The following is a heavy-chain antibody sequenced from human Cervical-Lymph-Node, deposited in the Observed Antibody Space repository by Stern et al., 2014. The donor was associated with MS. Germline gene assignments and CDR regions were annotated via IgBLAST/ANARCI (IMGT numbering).Heavy chain of an antibody. V-gene: IGHV1-69*01. D-gene: IGHD6-6*01. J-gene: IGHJ4*02. CDR3: ARAAYSTSSYNY. Sequence: VQLVESGAEVKKPGSSVKVSCKASGGTFNTNVISWVRQAPGQGLEWMGGIIPIFGTALYAQKFQGRVTITANESTRAVYMELSSLRSEDTPVYYCARAAYSTSSYNYWGQGTLVIVSS. CDR2: IIPIFGTA. CDR1: GGTFNTNV.